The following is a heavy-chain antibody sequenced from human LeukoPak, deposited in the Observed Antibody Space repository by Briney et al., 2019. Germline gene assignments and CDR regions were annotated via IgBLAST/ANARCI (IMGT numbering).Heavy chain of an antibody. J-gene: IGHJ5*02. D-gene: IGHD3-22*01. CDR2: IYSSGST. V-gene: IGHV4-59*11. CDR3: ARDPSGYYDSSGYL. Sequence: KTSETLSLTCTGSGGPISSHYWSWIRQPPGKGLEWIGYIYSSGSTNYNPSLKSRVTISVDTSKNQFSLKLSSVTAADTAVYYCARDPSGYYDSSGYLWGQGTLVSVSS. CDR1: GGPISSHY.